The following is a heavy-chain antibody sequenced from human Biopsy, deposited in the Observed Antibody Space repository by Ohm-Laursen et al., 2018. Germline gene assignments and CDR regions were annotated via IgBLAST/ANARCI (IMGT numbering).Heavy chain of an antibody. V-gene: IGHV4-61*01. CDR1: GGSINGGSYY. Sequence: TLSLTCTVSGGSINGGSYYWSWPRQPPGKGPELNGYIYYSGNIHYNPSLKSRVTMSIDTSKNQFSLRLSSVTSADTAVYYCAREDYYTWFDPWGQGTLVTVSS. D-gene: IGHD2/OR15-2a*01. CDR3: AREDYYTWFDP. CDR2: IYYSGNI. J-gene: IGHJ5*02.